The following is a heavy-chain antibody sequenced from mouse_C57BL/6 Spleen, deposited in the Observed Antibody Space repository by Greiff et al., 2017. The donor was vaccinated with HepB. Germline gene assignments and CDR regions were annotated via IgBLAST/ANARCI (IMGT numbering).Heavy chain of an antibody. V-gene: IGHV5-9*01. J-gene: IGHJ2*01. D-gene: IGHD1-1*01. CDR2: ISGGGGNT. CDR1: GFTFSSYT. CDR3: ARHGSSFDY. Sequence: EVKVEESGGGLVKPGGSLKLSCAASGFTFSSYTMSWVRQTPEKRLEWVATISGGGGNTYYPDSVKGRFTISRDNAKNTLYLQMSSLRSEDTALYYCARHGSSFDYWGQGTTLTVSS.